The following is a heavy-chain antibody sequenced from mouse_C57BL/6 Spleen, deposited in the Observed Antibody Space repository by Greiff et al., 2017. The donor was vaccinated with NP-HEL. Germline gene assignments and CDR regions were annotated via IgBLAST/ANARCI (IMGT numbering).Heavy chain of an antibody. D-gene: IGHD1-1*01. V-gene: IGHV5-12*01. Sequence: VKLVESGGGLVQPGGSLKLSCAVSGFTFSDYYMYWVRQTPEKRLEWVAYISNGGGSTYYQDTVKGRFTISRDNAKNTLYLQMSRLKSEDTAMFYCARRDYGSSYDYYAMDYWGQGTSVTVSS. CDR2: ISNGGGST. J-gene: IGHJ4*01. CDR3: ARRDYGSSYDYYAMDY. CDR1: GFTFSDYY.